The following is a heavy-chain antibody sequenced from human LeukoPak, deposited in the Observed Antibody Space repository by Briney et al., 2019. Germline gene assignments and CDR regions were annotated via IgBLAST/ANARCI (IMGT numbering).Heavy chain of an antibody. V-gene: IGHV1-2*02. CDR1: GYTFTGYY. D-gene: IGHD4-11*01. CDR2: INPNSGGT. J-gene: IGHJ5*02. CDR3: ARDRSSTVTTGFWFDP. Sequence: ASVKVSCKASGYTFTGYYMHWVRQAPGQGLEWMGWINPNSGGTNYAQKFQGRVTMTRDTSISTAYMELSRLRSDDTAVYYCARDRSSTVTTGFWFDPWGQGTLVTLSS.